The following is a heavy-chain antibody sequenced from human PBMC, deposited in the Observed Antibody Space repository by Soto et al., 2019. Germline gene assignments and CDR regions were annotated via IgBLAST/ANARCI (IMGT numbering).Heavy chain of an antibody. CDR2: IYYSGST. Sequence: QLQESGPGLVKPSETLSLTCKVSGDSVTTGSYYWTWIRQPPGKGLEWIGYIYYSGSTNYNPSLESRATIFEDKSGSHFSLNLTSVTADDTAVYYCARRDYAIDSWGRGTLVTVSS. V-gene: IGHV4-61*03. CDR3: ARRDYAIDS. CDR1: GDSVTTGSYY. D-gene: IGHD4-17*01. J-gene: IGHJ4*02.